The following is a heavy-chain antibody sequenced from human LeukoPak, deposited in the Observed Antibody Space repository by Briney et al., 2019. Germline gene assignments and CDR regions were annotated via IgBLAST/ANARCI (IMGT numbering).Heavy chain of an antibody. D-gene: IGHD3-22*01. CDR3: ARNASTMIVPGGWFDP. Sequence: SETLSLTCTVSGGSIRSSGYYWGWLRQPPGKGLEWIGSIYYSGSTSYTPSLKSRVTMTVDTSQNQFSLKLSPVTAADTAVYYCARNASTMIVPGGWFDPWGQGTLVTVSS. J-gene: IGHJ5*02. CDR2: IYYSGST. CDR1: GGSIRSSGYY. V-gene: IGHV4-39*01.